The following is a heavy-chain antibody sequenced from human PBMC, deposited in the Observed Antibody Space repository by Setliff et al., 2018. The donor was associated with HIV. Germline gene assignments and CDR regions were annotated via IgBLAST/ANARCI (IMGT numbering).Heavy chain of an antibody. J-gene: IGHJ3*02. CDR2: ITPYNNNT. Sequence: ASVKVSCKASGYTFSTYGISWVRQAPGQGLEWMGWITPYNNNTQYTQHLQGRVTMTTDTYTSTAYMDLRSLRSDDTAVYYCARCNSSGPRYGFDIWGQGTMVT. V-gene: IGHV1-18*01. CDR3: ARCNSSGPRYGFDI. D-gene: IGHD6-19*01. CDR1: GYTFSTYG.